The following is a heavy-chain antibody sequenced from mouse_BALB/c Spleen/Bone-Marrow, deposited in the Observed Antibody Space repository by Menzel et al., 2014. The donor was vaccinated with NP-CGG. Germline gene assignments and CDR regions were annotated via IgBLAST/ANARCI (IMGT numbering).Heavy chain of an antibody. CDR2: IYPGDGDT. Sequence: VQLQQSGTELVRPGSSVKISCKASGYAFSTYWMTWVKQRPGQGLEWIGQIYPGDGDTKYNGKFKGKATLTADKSSSTAYMQLSSLTSEDSAVYFCAKVKTGFAYWGQGTLVTVSA. V-gene: IGHV1-80*01. J-gene: IGHJ3*01. CDR1: GYAFSTYW. D-gene: IGHD2-2*01. CDR3: AKVKTGFAY.